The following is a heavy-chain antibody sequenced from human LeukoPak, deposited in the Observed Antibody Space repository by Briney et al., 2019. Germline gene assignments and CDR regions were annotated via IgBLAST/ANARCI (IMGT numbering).Heavy chain of an antibody. V-gene: IGHV3-48*01. CDR1: GFTFSSYS. D-gene: IGHD2-15*01. CDR3: ARVRLAYSFDY. J-gene: IGHJ4*02. Sequence: GGSLRLSCAASGFTFSSYSMLWVRQAPGKGLEWVSYISSSSSTIYYADSVKGRFTISRDNSENTLYLQMNSLRAEDTAVYYCARVRLAYSFDYWGQGTLVTVSS. CDR2: ISSSSSTI.